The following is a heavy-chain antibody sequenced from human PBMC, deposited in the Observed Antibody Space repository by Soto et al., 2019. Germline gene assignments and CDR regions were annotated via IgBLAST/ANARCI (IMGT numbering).Heavy chain of an antibody. CDR3: AKRRGAGGHFDY. CDR2: VSIGGST. Sequence: RRLSCAASGFTFSSYAMGWVRQGPGKGLEWVAVVSIGGSTHYADSVRGRFTISRDNSKNTLSLQMNSLTAEDTAVYFCAKRRGAGGHFDYWGQGALVTVSS. V-gene: IGHV3-23*01. J-gene: IGHJ4*02. D-gene: IGHD2-15*01. CDR1: GFTFSSYA.